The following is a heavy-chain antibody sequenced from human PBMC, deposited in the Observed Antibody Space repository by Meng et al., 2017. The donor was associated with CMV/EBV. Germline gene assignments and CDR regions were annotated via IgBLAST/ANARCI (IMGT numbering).Heavy chain of an antibody. J-gene: IGHJ4*02. CDR1: GGSISSSSYY. D-gene: IGHD3-10*01. V-gene: IGHV4-39*07. CDR3: VTWLWFGELSGYYFDY. CDR2: IYYSGST. Sequence: QLQVQASAPGLVKPSETLSLTCTVSGGSISSSSYYWGWIRQPPGKGLEWIGSIYYSGSTYYNPSLKSRVTISVDTSKNQFSLKLSSVTAADTAVYYCVTWLWFGELSGYYFDYWGQGTLVTVSS.